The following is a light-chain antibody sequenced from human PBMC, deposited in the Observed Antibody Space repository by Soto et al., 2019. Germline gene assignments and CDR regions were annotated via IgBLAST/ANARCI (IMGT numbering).Light chain of an antibody. CDR1: QSVSSY. J-gene: IGKJ1*01. V-gene: IGKV3-20*01. CDR2: AAS. Sequence: EIVLTQSPATLSLSPGERATLSCRASQSVSSYLVWHQQKPGQAPRLLIYAASRRATGIPDRFSGSGSGTDFTLTISRLEPEEFAVYYCKQYGSSPRTVGQGTKVDIK. CDR3: KQYGSSPRT.